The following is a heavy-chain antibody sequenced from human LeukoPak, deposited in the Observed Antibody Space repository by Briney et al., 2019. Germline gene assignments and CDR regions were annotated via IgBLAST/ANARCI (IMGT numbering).Heavy chain of an antibody. CDR1: DYTFTNYD. D-gene: IGHD1-26*01. CDR2: ISTYNGNT. CDR3: ARGVGTGYWYFDL. J-gene: IGHJ2*01. V-gene: IGHV1-18*01. Sequence: ASVKVSCKASDYTFTNYDINWVRQAPGHGLEWMGWISTYNGNTNYAQNLQGRVTMTTDTSTSTAYMELSSLRSDDTAVYYCARGVGTGYWYFDLWGRGTLVTVSS.